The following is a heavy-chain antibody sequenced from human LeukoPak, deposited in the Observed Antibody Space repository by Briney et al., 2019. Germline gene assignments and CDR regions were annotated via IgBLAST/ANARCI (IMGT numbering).Heavy chain of an antibody. J-gene: IGHJ4*02. CDR1: GYTFDDYA. CDR2: ISWNSGSI. D-gene: IGHD5-18*01. Sequence: GGSPRLSCEASGYTFDDYAMHWVRQAPGKGLEWVSGISWNSGSIGYADSVKGRFSISRDNGKNSLYLQMNSLRTEDMALYYCAKGHTYGLGESYLDIWGQGTLVSVSS. CDR3: AKGHTYGLGESYLDI. V-gene: IGHV3-9*03.